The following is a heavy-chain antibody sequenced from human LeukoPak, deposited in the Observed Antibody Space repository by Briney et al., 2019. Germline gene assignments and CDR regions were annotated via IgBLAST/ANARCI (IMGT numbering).Heavy chain of an antibody. CDR1: GVTFGDYA. Sequence: GGSLRLSCITSGVTFGDYAMSWVRQAPGKGLEWVSVIYSGGSTYYADSVKGRFTISRDNSKNTLYLQMNSLRAEDTAVYYCASPAGSSSWYENWGQGTLVTVSS. D-gene: IGHD6-13*01. CDR2: IYSGGST. CDR3: ASPAGSSSWYEN. J-gene: IGHJ4*02. V-gene: IGHV3-66*01.